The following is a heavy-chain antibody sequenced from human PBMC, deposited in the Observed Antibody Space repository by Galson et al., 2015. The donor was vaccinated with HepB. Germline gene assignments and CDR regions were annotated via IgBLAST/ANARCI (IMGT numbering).Heavy chain of an antibody. J-gene: IGHJ4*02. CDR3: ASLPGGGYYPSPTLN. V-gene: IGHV5-10-1*01. CDR1: GYSFTSYW. D-gene: IGHD3-3*01. Sequence: QSGAEVINPGESLRIFCKGSGYSFTSYWISWVRQMPGKGLEWMGRIDPSDSYTNYSPSSQGHVTISADKSISTAYLQWSSLKASDTAMYYCASLPGGGYYPSPTLNWGQGTLVTVSS. CDR2: IDPSDSYT.